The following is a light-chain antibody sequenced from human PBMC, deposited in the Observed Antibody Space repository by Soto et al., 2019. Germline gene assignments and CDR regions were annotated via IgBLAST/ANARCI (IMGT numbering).Light chain of an antibody. CDR2: SNN. V-gene: IGLV1-47*02. J-gene: IGLJ1*01. CDR3: AAWDDSLSGHYV. Sequence: QSVLTQPPSASGTPGQRVTISCSGSSSNIGSNYVYWYRQLPGTAPKLLIYSNNQRPSGVPDRFSGSKSGTSASLAISGLRSEDEADYYCAAWDDSLSGHYVFGTGTKLTVL. CDR1: SSNIGSNY.